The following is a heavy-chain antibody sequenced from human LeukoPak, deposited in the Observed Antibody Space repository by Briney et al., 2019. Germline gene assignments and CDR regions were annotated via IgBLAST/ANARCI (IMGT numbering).Heavy chain of an antibody. CDR2: IPYDGSNK. J-gene: IGHJ6*02. CDR3: ARDMADCSSTSCYLGYYYYGMDV. Sequence: GRSLRLSCAASGFTFSSYAMHWVRQAPGKGLEWVAVIPYDGSNKYYADSVKGRFTISRDNSKNTLYLQMNSLRAEDTAVYYCARDMADCSSTSCYLGYYYYGMDVWGQGTTVTVSS. CDR1: GFTFSSYA. V-gene: IGHV3-30*04. D-gene: IGHD2-2*01.